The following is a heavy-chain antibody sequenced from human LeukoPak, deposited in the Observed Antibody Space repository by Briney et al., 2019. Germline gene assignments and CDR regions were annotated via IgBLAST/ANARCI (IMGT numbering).Heavy chain of an antibody. D-gene: IGHD2-21*01. Sequence: SQTLSLICTVSGGSISSGDFYWSWIRQPPGKGLEWIGYIYYSGSTYYNPSLKSRVTISGDTSKNQFSLKLSSVTAADTAVYYSASFYQAYYFDYWGQGTLVTVSS. CDR1: GGSISSGDFY. J-gene: IGHJ4*02. CDR2: IYYSGST. CDR3: ASFYQAYYFDY. V-gene: IGHV4-30-4*01.